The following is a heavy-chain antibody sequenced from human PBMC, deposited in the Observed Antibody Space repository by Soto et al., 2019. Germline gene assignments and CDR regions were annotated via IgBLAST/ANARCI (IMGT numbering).Heavy chain of an antibody. CDR3: ATENKNWELLY. V-gene: IGHV3-30-3*01. Sequence: QVQLVESGGGVVQPGRSLRLSCAASGFTFSGYAMHWVRQAPGKGLEWVAVISYDGSKTYHADSVKGRFTISRDNSKNTLYPQMNSLRAEDTAVHYCATENKNWELLYWGQGTLVTVSS. D-gene: IGHD1-26*01. J-gene: IGHJ4*02. CDR1: GFTFSGYA. CDR2: ISYDGSKT.